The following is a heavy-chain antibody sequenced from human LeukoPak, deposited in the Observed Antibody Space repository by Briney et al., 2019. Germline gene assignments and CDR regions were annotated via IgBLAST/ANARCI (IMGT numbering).Heavy chain of an antibody. CDR1: GASISSSNW. V-gene: IGHV4-4*02. Sequence: SETLSLTCAVSGASISSSNWWSWARQPPGKGLEWIGEIYHAGTTNYNPSLKSRVTISVDNSRNQFSLKLTSVTAADTAVYFCLRIYCSSTSCHYFDYWGQGTLVIVSS. CDR3: LRIYCSSTSCHYFDY. D-gene: IGHD2-2*01. CDR2: IYHAGTT. J-gene: IGHJ4*02.